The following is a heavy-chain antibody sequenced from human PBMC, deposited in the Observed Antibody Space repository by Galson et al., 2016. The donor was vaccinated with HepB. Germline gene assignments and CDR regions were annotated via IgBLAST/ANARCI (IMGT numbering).Heavy chain of an antibody. J-gene: IGHJ4*02. CDR2: INPSNDYT. D-gene: IGHD3-10*01. V-gene: IGHV1-46*02. CDR3: ARGFFYGSGTYPCYFDY. CDR1: GYTFNIYY. Sequence: SVKVSCKASGYTFNIYYMHRVRQAPGQGLEWMGIINPSNDYTSYAQDFQGRVTMTRDTSTSTVYMELSGLRSEDTAVYYCARGFFYGSGTYPCYFDYWGQGTLITVSS.